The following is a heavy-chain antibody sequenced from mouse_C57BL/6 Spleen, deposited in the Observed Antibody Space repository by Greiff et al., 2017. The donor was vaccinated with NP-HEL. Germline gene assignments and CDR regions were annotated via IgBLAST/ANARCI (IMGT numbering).Heavy chain of an antibody. CDR2: IDPSDSET. Sequence: VQLQQPGAELVRPGSSVKLSCKASGYTFTSYWMHWVKQRPIQGLEWIGNIDPSDSETHYNQKFKDKATLTVDKSSSTAYMQLSCLTSEDSAVYYCAREGDGYQWPWYFDVWGTGTTLTVSS. CDR1: GYTFTSYW. V-gene: IGHV1-52*01. CDR3: AREGDGYQWPWYFDV. J-gene: IGHJ1*03. D-gene: IGHD2-3*01.